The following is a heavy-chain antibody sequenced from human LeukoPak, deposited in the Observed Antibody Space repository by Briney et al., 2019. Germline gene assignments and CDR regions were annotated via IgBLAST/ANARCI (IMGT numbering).Heavy chain of an antibody. CDR1: GYTFTGYY. CDR2: MNPNSGGT. CDR3: ARAVQQSYGVDP. D-gene: IGHD5-18*01. V-gene: IGHV1-2*02. Sequence: GASVKLSCKASGYTFTGYYMHWVRQAPGQGLEWMGWMNPNSGGTNYAQKFQGRVTMTRDTSIRTAYLELSRLRSDDTAVYYCARAVQQSYGVDPWGQGALVAVSS. J-gene: IGHJ5*02.